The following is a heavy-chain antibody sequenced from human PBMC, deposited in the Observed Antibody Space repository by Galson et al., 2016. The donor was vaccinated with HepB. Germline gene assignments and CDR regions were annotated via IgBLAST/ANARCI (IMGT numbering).Heavy chain of an antibody. J-gene: IGHJ4*02. D-gene: IGHD3-16*01. CDR2: IIPMSGTA. Sequence: SVKVSCKASGGPFSNYAISWVRQAPGQGLEWMGGIIPMSGTADYTQKFQGRVTITADESTSTAYMELSSLTSEDTAVYYCARRGGQSDFVYWGQGTLVTASP. CDR1: GGPFSNYA. V-gene: IGHV1-69*13. CDR3: ARRGGQSDFVY.